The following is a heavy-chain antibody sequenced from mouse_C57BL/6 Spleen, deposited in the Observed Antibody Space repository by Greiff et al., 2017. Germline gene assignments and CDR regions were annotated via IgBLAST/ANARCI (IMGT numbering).Heavy chain of an antibody. J-gene: IGHJ2*01. CDR1: GYAFTNYL. CDR3: TRSNYYFDY. CDR2: LNPGSGGT. Sequence: QVQLQQSGAELVRPGTSVKVSCKASGYAFTNYLIEWVKQRPGQGLEWIGVLNPGSGGTNYNEKFKGKATLTADKSSSPAYMQLSSLTSEDSAVYFWTRSNYYFDYGGQGTTLTVSS. V-gene: IGHV1-54*01.